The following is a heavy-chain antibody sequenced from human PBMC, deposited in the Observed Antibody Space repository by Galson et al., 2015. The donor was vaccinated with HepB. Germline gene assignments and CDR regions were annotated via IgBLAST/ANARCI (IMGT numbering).Heavy chain of an antibody. J-gene: IGHJ6*02. CDR2: INPSGGST. D-gene: IGHD5-18*01. CDR3: ARAAPIQLWSYGMDV. Sequence: SVKVSCKASGYTFTSYYMHWVRQAPGQGLEWMGIINPSGGSTSYAQKFQGWVTMTRDTSISTAYMELSRLRSDDTAVYYCARAAPIQLWSYGMDVWGQGTTVTVSS. CDR1: GYTFTSYY. V-gene: IGHV1-46*01.